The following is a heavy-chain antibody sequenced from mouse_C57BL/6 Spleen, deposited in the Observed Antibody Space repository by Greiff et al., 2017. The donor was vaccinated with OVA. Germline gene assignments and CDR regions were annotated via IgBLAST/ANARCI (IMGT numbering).Heavy chain of an antibody. CDR1: GYAFSSYW. CDR3: ARYYDLNAMDY. D-gene: IGHD2-4*01. V-gene: IGHV1-80*01. CDR2: IYPGDGDT. Sequence: QVQLKESGAELVKPGASVKISCKASGYAFSSYWMNWVKQRPGKGLEWIGQIYPGDGDTNYNGKFKGKATLTADKSSSTAYMQLSSLTSEDSAVYFCARYYDLNAMDYWGQGTSVTVSS. J-gene: IGHJ4*01.